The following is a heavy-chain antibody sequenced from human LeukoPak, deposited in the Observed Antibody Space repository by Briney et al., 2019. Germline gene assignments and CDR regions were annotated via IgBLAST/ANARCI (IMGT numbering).Heavy chain of an antibody. CDR1: GGSISSYY. J-gene: IGHJ3*02. Sequence: PSETLSLTCTVSGGSISSYYWSWIRQPPGKGLEWIGYIYYSGSTNYNPSLKSRVTISVDTSKNQFSLKLSSVTAADTAVYYCARGPYYYDSSGYSHDAFDIWGQGTMVTVSS. CDR3: ARGPYYYDSSGYSHDAFDI. V-gene: IGHV4-59*01. CDR2: IYYSGST. D-gene: IGHD3-22*01.